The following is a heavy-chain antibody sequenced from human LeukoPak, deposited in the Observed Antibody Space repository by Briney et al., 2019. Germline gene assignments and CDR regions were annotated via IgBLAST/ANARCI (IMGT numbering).Heavy chain of an antibody. CDR3: ARVGVFGSENWFDP. CDR1: GGSFSGYY. V-gene: IGHV4-34*01. J-gene: IGHJ5*02. CDR2: INHSGST. D-gene: IGHD3-16*01. Sequence: SETLSLTCAVYGGSFSGYYWSWIRQPPGKGLEWIGEINHSGSTNYNPSLKSRVAISVDTSKNQFSLKLSSVTAADTAVCYCARVGVFGSENWFDPWGQGTLVTVSS.